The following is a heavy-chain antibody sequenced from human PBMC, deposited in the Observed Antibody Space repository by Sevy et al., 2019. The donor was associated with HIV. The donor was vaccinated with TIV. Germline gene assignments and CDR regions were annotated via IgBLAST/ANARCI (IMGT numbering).Heavy chain of an antibody. D-gene: IGHD2-21*02. CDR3: ARGGDFNDGGAKRDFDY. CDR2: IWNEGSNK. CDR1: GFTFSNYG. V-gene: IGHV3-33*01. J-gene: IGHJ4*02. Sequence: GGSLRLSCAASGFTFSNYGMHWVRQAPGKGLEWVAVIWNEGSNKYYADSVKGRFTISRDNSKNTLYLQMNSLRVEDTAGYFCARGGDFNDGGAKRDFDYWGQGPLVTVSS.